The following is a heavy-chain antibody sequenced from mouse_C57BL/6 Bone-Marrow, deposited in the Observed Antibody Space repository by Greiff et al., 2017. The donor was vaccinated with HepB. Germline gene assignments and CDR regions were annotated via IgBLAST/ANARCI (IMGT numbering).Heavy chain of an antibody. V-gene: IGHV1-74*01. J-gene: IGHJ3*01. CDR2: IHPSDSDT. CDR3: AMITTVVAPFAY. Sequence: VKQRPGQGLEWIGRIHPSDSDTNYNQKFKGKATLTVDKSSSTAYMQLSSLTSEDSAVYYCAMITTVVAPFAYWGQGTLVTVSA. D-gene: IGHD1-1*01.